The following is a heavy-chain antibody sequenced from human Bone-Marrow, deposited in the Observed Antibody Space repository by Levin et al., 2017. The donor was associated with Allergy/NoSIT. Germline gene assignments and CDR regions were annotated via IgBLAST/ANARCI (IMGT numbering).Heavy chain of an antibody. V-gene: IGHV4-31*03. Sequence: ASQTLSLTCTVSGGSISSGIYFWSWIRHLPGKGLEWIGYVSYSGITFYNPSLKSRVTISVDTSKKLFSLNLSSVTAADTAVYYCARGITIFGVVLAVNDAFDIWGQGTMVTVSS. CDR2: VSYSGIT. D-gene: IGHD3-3*01. J-gene: IGHJ3*02. CDR1: GGSISSGIYF. CDR3: ARGITIFGVVLAVNDAFDI.